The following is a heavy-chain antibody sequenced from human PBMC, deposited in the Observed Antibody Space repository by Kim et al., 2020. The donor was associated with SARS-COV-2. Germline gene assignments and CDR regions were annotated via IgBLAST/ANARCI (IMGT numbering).Heavy chain of an antibody. V-gene: IGHV4-34*01. D-gene: IGHD3-16*02. Sequence: SETLSLTCAVYGGSFSGYYWSWIRQPPGKGLEWIGEINHSGSTNYNPSLKSRVTISVDTSKNQFSLKLSSVTAADTAVYYCAVSYYDYVWGSYHRTLNYWGQGTLVTVSS. J-gene: IGHJ4*02. CDR1: GGSFSGYY. CDR3: AVSYYDYVWGSYHRTLNY. CDR2: INHSGST.